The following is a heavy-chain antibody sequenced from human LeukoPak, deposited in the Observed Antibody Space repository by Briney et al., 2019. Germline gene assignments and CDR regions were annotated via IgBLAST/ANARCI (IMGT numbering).Heavy chain of an antibody. Sequence: SETLSLTCTVSGGSISGYYWSWLRQPPGKGLEWIGYIFQTGYTVYNPSLQSRVTTSVDMSKNQFSLQLPSVTAADTAIYYCVRQPYISGAYYFDYWGQGTLVTVSS. D-gene: IGHD3-22*01. CDR3: VRQPYISGAYYFDY. J-gene: IGHJ4*02. V-gene: IGHV4-59*08. CDR2: IFQTGYT. CDR1: GGSISGYY.